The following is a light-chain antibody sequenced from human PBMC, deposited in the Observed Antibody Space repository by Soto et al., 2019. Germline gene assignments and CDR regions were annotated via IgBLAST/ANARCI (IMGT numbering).Light chain of an antibody. CDR2: KAS. V-gene: IGKV1-5*03. CDR3: QQSFT. Sequence: DIQMTQSPSTLSASVGDRVTITCRASQSISSWLAWYQQKPGKAPKLLIYKASTLESGVASRFSGSGSGTEFTLTISSLQPDDFATYCCQQSFTFGPGTKVDIK. CDR1: QSISSW. J-gene: IGKJ3*01.